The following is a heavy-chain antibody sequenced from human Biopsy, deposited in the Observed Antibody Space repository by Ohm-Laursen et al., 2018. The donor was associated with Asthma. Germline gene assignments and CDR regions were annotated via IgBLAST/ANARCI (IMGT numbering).Heavy chain of an antibody. CDR2: IIPMYGVP. D-gene: IGHD3-16*01. J-gene: IGHJ6*02. CDR1: GGTFSSYS. V-gene: IGHV1-69*13. CDR3: ARVDAIMISGDFYFYSGFDL. Sequence: GASVKVSCKTSGGTFSSYSVSWVRQAPGQGLEWMGGIIPMYGVPKVAQKFQGRVTITADESTSTAYMGMSSLRSEDTAVYYCARVDAIMISGDFYFYSGFDLWGQGTTVRVSS.